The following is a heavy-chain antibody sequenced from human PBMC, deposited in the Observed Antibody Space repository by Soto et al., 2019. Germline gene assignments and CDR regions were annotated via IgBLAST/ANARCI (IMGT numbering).Heavy chain of an antibody. D-gene: IGHD2-2*02. J-gene: IGHJ6*02. Sequence: GESLKISCKGSGDSFTNYWINWVRQMPGKALEWMGRIDPSDSYTNYSPSFQGHVTISADKSISTAYLQWSSLKASDTAMYYCARHTRTPSIPPQYGMDVWGQGTTVTVSS. CDR2: IDPSDSYT. CDR3: ARHTRTPSIPPQYGMDV. V-gene: IGHV5-10-1*01. CDR1: GDSFTNYW.